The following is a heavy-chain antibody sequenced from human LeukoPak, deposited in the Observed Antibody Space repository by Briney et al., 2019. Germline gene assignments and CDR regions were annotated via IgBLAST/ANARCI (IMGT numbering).Heavy chain of an antibody. D-gene: IGHD3-16*02. CDR2: ISAYNGNT. V-gene: IGHV1-18*01. Sequence: ASVKVSCKASGYTFTSYGISWVRQAPGQGLEWMGWISAYNGNTNYAQKLQGRVTMTTDTSTSTAYMELRSLRSDDTAVYYFARENDYVWGSYRSNFDYWGQGTLVTVSS. J-gene: IGHJ4*02. CDR3: ARENDYVWGSYRSNFDY. CDR1: GYTFTSYG.